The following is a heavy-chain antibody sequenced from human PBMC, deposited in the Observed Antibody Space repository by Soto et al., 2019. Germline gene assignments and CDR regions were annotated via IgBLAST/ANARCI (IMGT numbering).Heavy chain of an antibody. V-gene: IGHV3-9*01. Sequence: GGSLRLSCAASGFTLDDYAMHWVRQVPGKGLEWVSGINWNSGSIGYGDSVKGRFAISRDNAKNSLHLQMNSLSAEDTAFYYCVKDESINWYSGHFRHWGQGTLVTVSS. J-gene: IGHJ1*01. CDR1: GFTLDDYA. CDR3: VKDESINWYSGHFRH. D-gene: IGHD6-13*01. CDR2: INWNSGSI.